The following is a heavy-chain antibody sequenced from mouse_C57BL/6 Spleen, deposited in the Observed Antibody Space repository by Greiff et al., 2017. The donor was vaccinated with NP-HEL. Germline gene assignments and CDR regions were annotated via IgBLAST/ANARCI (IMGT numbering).Heavy chain of an antibody. CDR3: TPDVFAY. CDR1: GYSITSGYY. CDR2: ISYDGSN. J-gene: IGHJ3*01. V-gene: IGHV3-6*01. Sequence: EVKLQESGPGLVKPSQSLSLTCSVTGYSITSGYYWNWIRQFPGNKLEWMGYISYDGSNNYNPSLKNRISITRDTSKNQVFLKLNSVTTEDTATYYCTPDVFAYWGQGTLVTVSA.